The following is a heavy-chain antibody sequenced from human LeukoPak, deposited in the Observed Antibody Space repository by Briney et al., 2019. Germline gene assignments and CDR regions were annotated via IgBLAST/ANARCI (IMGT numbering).Heavy chain of an antibody. Sequence: PGGSLRLSCAASGFTFSNAWMSWVRQAPGKGLEWVGRIKSKTDGGTTDYAAPVKGRLTISRDDSKNTLYLQMNSLKTEDTAVYYCTTVLPVNYYYYYMDVWGKGTTVTVSS. J-gene: IGHJ6*03. CDR2: IKSKTDGGTT. V-gene: IGHV3-15*01. CDR1: GFTFSNAW. CDR3: TTVLPVNYYYYYMDV.